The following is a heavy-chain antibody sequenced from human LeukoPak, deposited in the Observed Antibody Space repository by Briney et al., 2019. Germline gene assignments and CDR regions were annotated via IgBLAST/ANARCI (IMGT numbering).Heavy chain of an antibody. V-gene: IGHV3-64*01. D-gene: IGHD5/OR15-5a*01. CDR3: PRARYNVYEFDAFHL. CDR2: ITSNGGAT. J-gene: IGHJ3*01. CDR1: AFTFNKLA. Sequence: GGSLRLSCPASAFTFNKLAMQWVRQAPGKGLDYVSSITSNGGATYYANSVKVRFTISRDNSNNTLYLQMDSLRSEDMDVYYCPRARYNVYEFDAFHLWGQGTMVTVSS.